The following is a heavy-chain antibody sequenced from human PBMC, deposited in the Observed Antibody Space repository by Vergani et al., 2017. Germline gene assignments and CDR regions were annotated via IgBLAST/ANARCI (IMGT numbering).Heavy chain of an antibody. CDR2: IYYSGST. D-gene: IGHD4-11*01. V-gene: IGHV4-59*01. J-gene: IGHJ6*02. CDR3: ARGRVRGATVPYYYYDMDV. Sequence: QVQLQESGPGLVKPSETLSLTCTVSGGSISSYYWSWIRQPPGKGLEWIGYIYYSGSTNYNPSLKSRVTISVDTSKNQFSLKLSSVTAADTAVYYCARGRVRGATVPYYYYDMDVWGQGTTVTVSS. CDR1: GGSISSYY.